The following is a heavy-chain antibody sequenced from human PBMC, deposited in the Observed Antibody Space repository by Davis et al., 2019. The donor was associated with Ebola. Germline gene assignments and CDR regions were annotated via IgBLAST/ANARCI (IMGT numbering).Heavy chain of an antibody. D-gene: IGHD2-2*01. Sequence: PGGSLRLSCSASGFIFSTYVMSWVRQAPGKGLEWVSTYGTSADTYYADSVKGRFTISRDNSKNTLYLQMNGLRVEDTAIYYCAKDTSNIWFDMWGQGTNVTVSS. J-gene: IGHJ3*02. CDR1: GFIFSTYV. V-gene: IGHV3-23*01. CDR2: GTSADT. CDR3: AKDTSNIWFDM.